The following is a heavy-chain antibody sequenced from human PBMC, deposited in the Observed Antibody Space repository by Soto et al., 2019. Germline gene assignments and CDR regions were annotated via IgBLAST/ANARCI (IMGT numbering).Heavy chain of an antibody. V-gene: IGHV1-18*01. CDR1: GYTFTSYG. D-gene: IGHD4-17*01. Sequence: QVQLVQSGAEVKKPGASVKVSCKASGYTFTSYGISWVRQAPGQGLEWMGWISANNGNTNYAQKLQGRVTLTTDTSTRTAYMELRSLRSDDTAVYYCARYYGDYFLFTLHYWGQGTLVTVSS. J-gene: IGHJ4*02. CDR3: ARYYGDYFLFTLHY. CDR2: ISANNGNT.